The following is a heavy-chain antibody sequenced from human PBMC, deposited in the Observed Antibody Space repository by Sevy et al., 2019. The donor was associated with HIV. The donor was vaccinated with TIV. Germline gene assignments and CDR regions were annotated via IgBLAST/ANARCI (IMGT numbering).Heavy chain of an antibody. CDR1: GYIPTDLS. D-gene: IGHD3-10*01. Sequence: ASVKVSCKVSGYIPTDLSMHWVRQAPGKGLEWMGGFDPEHGETIYAHKFQGRVTMTEDTSTDTAYMELSSLRSEDTAVYYCATCGSQPLLPRGVFYYYPMDVWGQGTTVTVSS. J-gene: IGHJ6*02. V-gene: IGHV1-24*01. CDR2: FDPEHGET. CDR3: ATCGSQPLLPRGVFYYYPMDV.